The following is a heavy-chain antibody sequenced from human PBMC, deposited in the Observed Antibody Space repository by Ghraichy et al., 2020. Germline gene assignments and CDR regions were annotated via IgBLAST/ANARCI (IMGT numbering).Heavy chain of an antibody. V-gene: IGHV3-21*01. Sequence: GGSLRLSCAASGFTFSSYSMNWVRQAPGKGLEWVSSISSSSSYIYYADSVKGRFTISRDNAKNSLYLQMNSLRAEDTAVYYCARDLGVDTARGGYWGQGTLVTVSS. J-gene: IGHJ4*02. CDR2: ISSSSSYI. D-gene: IGHD5-18*01. CDR3: ARDLGVDTARGGY. CDR1: GFTFSSYS.